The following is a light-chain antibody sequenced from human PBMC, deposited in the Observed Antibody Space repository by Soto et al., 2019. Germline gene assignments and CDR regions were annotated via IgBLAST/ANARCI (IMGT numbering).Light chain of an antibody. CDR3: QQYGRPIT. J-gene: IGKJ5*01. V-gene: IGKV1-39*01. Sequence: DIQMTQSPSSLSASEGDRVTITCRASQSISTYLNWYQQKPGKAPKLLIYAASSLQSGVPSRFSGSGSGTEFTLTISRLEPEDFAVYYCQQYGRPITFGQGTRLEIK. CDR2: AAS. CDR1: QSISTY.